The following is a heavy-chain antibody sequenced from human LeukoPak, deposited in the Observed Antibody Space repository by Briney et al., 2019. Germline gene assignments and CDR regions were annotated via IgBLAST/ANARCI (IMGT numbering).Heavy chain of an antibody. V-gene: IGHV4-4*02. J-gene: IGHJ6*02. CDR2: IYHSGGT. Sequence: SETLSLTCAVSGDPINSIDWWSWVRQSPARGLEWIGEIYHSGGTNYNPSLKSRVTISVDKSKNHLSLKLTSVTAADTAVYYCARGPHPGWHGYGMDVWGQGTTVTVSS. CDR3: ARGPHPGWHGYGMDV. D-gene: IGHD2-15*01. CDR1: GDPINSIDW.